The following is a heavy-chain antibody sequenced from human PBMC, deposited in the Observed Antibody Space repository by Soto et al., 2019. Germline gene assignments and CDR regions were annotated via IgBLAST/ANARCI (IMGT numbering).Heavy chain of an antibody. J-gene: IGHJ6*02. Sequence: QVQLVESGGGVVQPGRSLRLSCAASGFTFSSYAMHWVRQDPGKGLEWVAVISYDGSNKYYADSVKGRFTISRDNSKNTLYLQMNSLRAEDTAVYYCARDGVNWNYEFRYYYGRDVWGQGTTVTVSS. V-gene: IGHV3-30-3*01. CDR1: GFTFSSYA. D-gene: IGHD1-7*01. CDR2: ISYDGSNK. CDR3: ARDGVNWNYEFRYYYGRDV.